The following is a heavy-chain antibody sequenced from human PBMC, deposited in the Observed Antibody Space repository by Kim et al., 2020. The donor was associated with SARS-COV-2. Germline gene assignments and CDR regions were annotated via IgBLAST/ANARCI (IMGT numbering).Heavy chain of an antibody. CDR3: AKEVVPYSSGWYFDY. V-gene: IGHV3-23*01. Sequence: EYVKGRFTISRDHSKTTLYLQMNSLRAEDTALYYCAKEVVPYSSGWYFDYWGQGTLVTVSS. D-gene: IGHD6-19*01. J-gene: IGHJ4*02.